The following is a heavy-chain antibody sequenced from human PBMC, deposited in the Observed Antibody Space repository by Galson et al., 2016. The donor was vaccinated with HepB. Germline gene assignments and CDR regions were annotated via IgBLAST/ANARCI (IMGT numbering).Heavy chain of an antibody. CDR3: AKDTTTAGTYYGMDV. CDR1: GFTFSSYG. V-gene: IGHV3-30*18. Sequence: SLRLSCAASGFTFSSYGMHWVRQAPGRGLEWVAVISYDGINYGDSVKGRFTISRDNSKNTLYLQMNSLRAEDTAVYYCAKDTTTAGTYYGMDVWGQGTTVTVSS. CDR2: ISYDGIN. D-gene: IGHD6-13*01. J-gene: IGHJ6*02.